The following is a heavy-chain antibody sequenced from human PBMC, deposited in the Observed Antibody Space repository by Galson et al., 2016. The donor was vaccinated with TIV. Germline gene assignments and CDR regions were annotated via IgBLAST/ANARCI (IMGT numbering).Heavy chain of an antibody. CDR3: AKGSTWFGESLSH. D-gene: IGHD3-10*01. CDR2: ISNTGADT. V-gene: IGHV3-23*01. CDR1: GLVSSGFA. J-gene: IGHJ4*02. Sequence: SLRLSCAASGLVSSGFAMNWVRQAPGKGLEWVSTISNTGADTFHADSVEGRFAISRDNSKNMLYLHMTSLRADDTAVYYCAKGSTWFGESLSHWGQGTPVTVSS.